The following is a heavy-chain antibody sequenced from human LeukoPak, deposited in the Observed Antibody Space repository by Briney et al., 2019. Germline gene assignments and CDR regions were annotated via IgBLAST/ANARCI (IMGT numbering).Heavy chain of an antibody. D-gene: IGHD2-8*01. CDR1: GFTFSDYT. J-gene: IGHJ4*02. CDR2: ISGSSNYI. Sequence: GGSLRLSCAASGFTFSDYTMNWVRLAPGKGLEWVSSISGSSNYIYYADSVKGRFTISRDNSKNTLYLQMNSLRDEDSAAYYCARVYLERLTAGYFDHWGQGTWVTVSP. V-gene: IGHV3-21*01. CDR3: ARVYLERLTAGYFDH.